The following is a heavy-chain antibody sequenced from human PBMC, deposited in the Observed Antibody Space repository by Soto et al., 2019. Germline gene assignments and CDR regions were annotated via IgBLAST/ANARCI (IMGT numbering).Heavy chain of an antibody. CDR3: ANLPLYGSGFDC. CDR2: ISWNGAAT. J-gene: IGHJ4*02. V-gene: IGHV3-9*01. Sequence: EVQLVESGGGLVQPGGSLRLCCAASGFTFDDYAIHWVRQAPGKGLEWVSGISWNGAATGYMNSVKGRFSISRDNTKNTLYLQMNSLRSEDTAVYYCANLPLYGSGFDCWGQGTLVTVSS. CDR1: GFTFDDYA. D-gene: IGHD3-10*01.